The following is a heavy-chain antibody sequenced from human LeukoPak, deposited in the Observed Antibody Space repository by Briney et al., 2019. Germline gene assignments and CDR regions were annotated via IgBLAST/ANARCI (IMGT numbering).Heavy chain of an antibody. V-gene: IGHV4-59*01. CDR3: ARHVVVTAIALAGWGTDAFDI. J-gene: IGHJ3*02. CDR1: GGSISSYY. CDR2: IYYSGST. D-gene: IGHD2-21*02. Sequence: PSETLSLTCTVSGGSISSYYWSWIRQPPGKGLEWIGYIYYSGSTNYNPSLKSRVTISVDTSKNQFSLKLSSVTAADTAVYYCARHVVVTAIALAGWGTDAFDIWGQGTMVTVSS.